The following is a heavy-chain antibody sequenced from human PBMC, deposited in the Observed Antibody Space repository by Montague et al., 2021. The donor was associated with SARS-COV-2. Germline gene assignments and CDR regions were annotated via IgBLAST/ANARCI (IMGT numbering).Heavy chain of an antibody. CDR3: ARDAGDWFDP. CDR1: GGSVSSGSYY. J-gene: IGHJ5*02. Sequence: SETLSLTCTVSGGSVSSGSYYWTWIRQPPGKGLKWIGYIYYSGSTNYNPSLKSRVTISIDTSKNQFSLKLSSVTAADTAVYYCARDAGDWFDPWGQGTLVTVSS. D-gene: IGHD3-10*01. V-gene: IGHV4-61*01. CDR2: IYYSGST.